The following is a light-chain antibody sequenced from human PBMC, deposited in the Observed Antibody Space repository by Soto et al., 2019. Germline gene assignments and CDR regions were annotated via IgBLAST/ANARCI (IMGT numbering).Light chain of an antibody. J-gene: IGKJ1*01. CDR3: QQYNNWPRT. Sequence: EIVLTQSPGTLSLSPGERATLSCRASQTVTNHLAWYQQKAGQAPRLLIYGASTRATGISARISGSGSGTEFTLTISSLQSEDFALYYCQQYNNWPRTFGQGTKVDI. V-gene: IGKV3-15*01. CDR1: QTVTNH. CDR2: GAS.